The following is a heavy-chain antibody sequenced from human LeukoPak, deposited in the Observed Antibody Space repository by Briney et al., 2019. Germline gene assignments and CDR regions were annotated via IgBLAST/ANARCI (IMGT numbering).Heavy chain of an antibody. V-gene: IGHV1-69*13. CDR2: IIPIFGTA. J-gene: IGHJ6*02. Sequence: SVKVSCKASGGTFSSYAISWVRQAPGQGLEWMGGIIPIFGTANYAQKFQGRVTITADESTSTAYMELSSLRSEDTAVYYCARASGDIVVVPAADSAIPDFYYYGMDVWGQGTTVTVSS. D-gene: IGHD2-2*01. CDR3: ARASGDIVVVPAADSAIPDFYYYGMDV. CDR1: GGTFSSYA.